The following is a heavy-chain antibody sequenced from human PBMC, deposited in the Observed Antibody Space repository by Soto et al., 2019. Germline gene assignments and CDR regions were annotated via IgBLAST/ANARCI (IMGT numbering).Heavy chain of an antibody. CDR3: TTNPNAAGGNYRLGLLDY. CDR2: IKSKTDDGTT. J-gene: IGHJ4*02. D-gene: IGHD1-26*01. Sequence: PGGSLRLSCAASGFTFTNAWMNWVRQAQGKGLEWVGRIKSKTDDGTTDYAAPVKGRFTISRDDSKNTVYLQMNSLTTEDTAVYYCTTNPNAAGGNYRLGLLDYWGQGTLVTVSS. V-gene: IGHV3-15*01. CDR1: GFTFTNAW.